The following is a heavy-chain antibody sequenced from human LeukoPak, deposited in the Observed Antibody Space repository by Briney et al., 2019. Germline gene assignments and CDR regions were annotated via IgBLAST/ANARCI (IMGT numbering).Heavy chain of an antibody. V-gene: IGHV1-24*01. D-gene: IGHD3-22*01. CDR2: FDPEDGET. J-gene: IGHJ4*02. CDR3: ATHLTYYYDSSGYFNFDY. Sequence: ASVKVSCKVSGYTLTELSMHWVRQAPGKGLEWMGGFDPEDGETIYAQKFQGRVTMTEDTSTDTDYMELSSLRSEDTAVYYCATHLTYYYDSSGYFNFDYWGQGTLVTVSS. CDR1: GYTLTELS.